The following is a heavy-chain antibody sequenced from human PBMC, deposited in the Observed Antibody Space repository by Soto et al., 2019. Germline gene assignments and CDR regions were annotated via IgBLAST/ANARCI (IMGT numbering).Heavy chain of an antibody. CDR1: GGSFSSYY. Sequence: PSETLSLTCAVYGGSFSSYYWSWIRQPPGKRLEWIGVINHSGSTNYDPSLKSRVTISIDTSKNQVSPTLSSVTAADTAVYYCARGEPRFMEWLLLSEYFDPWGQGTLVTVSS. J-gene: IGHJ5*02. V-gene: IGHV4-34*01. D-gene: IGHD3-3*01. CDR3: ARGEPRFMEWLLLSEYFDP. CDR2: INHSGST.